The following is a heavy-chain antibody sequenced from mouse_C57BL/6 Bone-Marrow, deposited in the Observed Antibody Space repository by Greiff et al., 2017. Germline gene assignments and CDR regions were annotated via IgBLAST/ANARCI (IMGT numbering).Heavy chain of an antibody. CDR1: GYTFTSYW. Sequence: VQLQQPGAELVKPGASVKVSCKASGYTFTSYWMHWVKQRPGQGLEWIGRIHPSDSDTNYNQKFKGKATLTVDKSSSTAYMQLSSLTSEDSAVDYCGICCYGSSWFAYWGQGTLVTVSA. J-gene: IGHJ3*01. D-gene: IGHD1-1*01. CDR2: IHPSDSDT. V-gene: IGHV1-74*01. CDR3: GICCYGSSWFAY.